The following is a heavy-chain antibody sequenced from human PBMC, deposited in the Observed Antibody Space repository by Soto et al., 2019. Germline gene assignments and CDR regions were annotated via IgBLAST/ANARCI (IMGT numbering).Heavy chain of an antibody. CDR3: ARGRRWGISGWYRDRYYYYGRDV. V-gene: IGHV3-33*01. CDR1: GFTFSSYG. Sequence: GGSLRLSCAASGFTFSSYGIHWVRQAPGKGLEWVAVIWYDGSNTYYADSVKGRITISRDDSKNTLYLQMNSLRAEDTAVDDCARGRRWGISGWYRDRYYYYGRDVWGQGTTVTVSS. D-gene: IGHD6-19*01. CDR2: IWYDGSNT. J-gene: IGHJ6*02.